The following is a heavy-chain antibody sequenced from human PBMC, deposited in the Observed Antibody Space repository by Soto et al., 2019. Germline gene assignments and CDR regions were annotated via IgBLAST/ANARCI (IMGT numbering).Heavy chain of an antibody. J-gene: IGHJ4*02. V-gene: IGHV3-23*01. CDR3: TKNLWDGGWQPVE. CDR2: IARSGGST. CDR1: GFTFNNYG. D-gene: IGHD6-6*01. Sequence: EVQLLESGGGFVQPGGSLRLSCVASGFTFNNYGMTWVRQAPGKGLEWVSGIARSGGSTQYADSLKGRFTISRDNSKSTLYLQLNSLRSEDTAVYPWTKNLWDGGWQPVEWGQGTVVTVSS.